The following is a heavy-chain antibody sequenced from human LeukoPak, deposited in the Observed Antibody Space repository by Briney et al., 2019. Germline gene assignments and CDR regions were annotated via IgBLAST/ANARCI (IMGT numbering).Heavy chain of an antibody. D-gene: IGHD3-3*01. CDR1: GGSFSGYY. CDR2: INHSGST. V-gene: IGHV4-34*01. CDR3: ARDHRESFYDFWSAFDP. J-gene: IGHJ5*02. Sequence: SETLSLTCAVYGGSFSGYYWSWIRQPPGKGLEWIGEINHSGSTNYNPSLKSRVTISVDTSKNQFSLKLSSVTAADTAVYYCARDHRESFYDFWSAFDPWGQGTLVTVSS.